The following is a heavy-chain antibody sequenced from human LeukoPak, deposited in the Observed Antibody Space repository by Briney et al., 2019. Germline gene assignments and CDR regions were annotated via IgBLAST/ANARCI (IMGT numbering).Heavy chain of an antibody. CDR1: GGSISSSSYS. Sequence: SETLSLTCTVSGGSISSSSYSGGWIRQPPGKGLEWIGSIYYSGTTYYNPSLKSRVTISVDTSKIQFSLKLSSVAATDTAVYFCARLRFDFWSGYTHPYFDYWGQGTLVTVSS. V-gene: IGHV4-39*01. J-gene: IGHJ4*02. D-gene: IGHD3-3*01. CDR2: IYYSGTT. CDR3: ARLRFDFWSGYTHPYFDY.